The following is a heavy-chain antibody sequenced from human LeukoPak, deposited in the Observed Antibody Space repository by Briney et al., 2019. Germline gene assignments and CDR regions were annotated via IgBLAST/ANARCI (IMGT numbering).Heavy chain of an antibody. J-gene: IGHJ4*02. CDR3: ATFYCSSTSCYTRSTVTDY. V-gene: IGHV3-11*04. D-gene: IGHD2-2*02. Sequence: GGSLRLSCAASGFTFSDYYMSWIRQAPGKGLEWVSYISSSGSTIYYADSVKGRFTISRDNAKNSLYLQMNSLRAEDTAVYYCATFYCSSTSCYTRSTVTDYWGQGTLVTVSS. CDR1: GFTFSDYY. CDR2: ISSSGSTI.